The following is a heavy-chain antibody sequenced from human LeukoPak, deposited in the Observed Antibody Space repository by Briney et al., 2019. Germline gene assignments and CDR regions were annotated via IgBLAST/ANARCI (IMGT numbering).Heavy chain of an antibody. CDR2: INQDGGTE. V-gene: IGHV3-7*01. D-gene: IGHD5-24*01. CDR3: ASRDKGYYYGMDV. Sequence: PGGSLRLSCAAYGFTFTNYWLTWVRQAPGKGLEWVANINQDGGTEYYVDSVRGRFTISRDNAKNLVYLQINSLRAEDTAVYYCASRDKGYYYGMDVWGQGTTVTVSS. CDR1: GFTFTNYW. J-gene: IGHJ6*02.